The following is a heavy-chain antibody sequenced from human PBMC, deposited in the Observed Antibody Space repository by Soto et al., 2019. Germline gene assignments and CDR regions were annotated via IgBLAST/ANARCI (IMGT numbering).Heavy chain of an antibody. J-gene: IGHJ4*02. V-gene: IGHV3-74*01. Sequence: GGSLRLSCAASGFTFSSYWMHWVRQAPGKGLVWVSRINSDGSSTSYADSVKGRFTISRDNAKNTLYLQMNSLRAEDTAVYYCARRVVVAAGWVYFDYWGQGTLVTVSS. CDR2: INSDGSST. D-gene: IGHD2-15*01. CDR1: GFTFSSYW. CDR3: ARRVVVAAGWVYFDY.